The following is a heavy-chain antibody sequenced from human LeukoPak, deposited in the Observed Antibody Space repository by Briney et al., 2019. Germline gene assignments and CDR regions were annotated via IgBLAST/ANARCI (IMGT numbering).Heavy chain of an antibody. CDR2: ISHDGDNK. D-gene: IGHD5-24*01. CDR1: GFTFSSYG. Sequence: PGGSLRLPCTASGFTFSSYGMHWVRQAPGRGLESVAVISHDGDNKYYAGSAKGQFTISRDNSKNTLYLQTDSLRAEDTALYYCARDGGGGYNQIDSWGQGTLVTVSS. CDR3: ARDGGGGYNQIDS. J-gene: IGHJ4*02. V-gene: IGHV3-30*04.